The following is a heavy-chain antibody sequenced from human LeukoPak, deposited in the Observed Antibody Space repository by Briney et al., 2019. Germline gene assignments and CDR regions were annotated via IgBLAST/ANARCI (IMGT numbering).Heavy chain of an antibody. CDR3: ARDGYGGNFDY. Sequence: SQTLSLTCAVSGGSISSGGHSWSWIRQPPGKGLEWIGYIYHSGSTYYNPSLKSRVTISVDRSKNQFSLKLSSVTAADTAVYYCARDGYGGNFDYWGQGTPVTVSS. D-gene: IGHD4-23*01. J-gene: IGHJ4*02. CDR2: IYHSGST. V-gene: IGHV4-30-2*01. CDR1: GGSISSGGHS.